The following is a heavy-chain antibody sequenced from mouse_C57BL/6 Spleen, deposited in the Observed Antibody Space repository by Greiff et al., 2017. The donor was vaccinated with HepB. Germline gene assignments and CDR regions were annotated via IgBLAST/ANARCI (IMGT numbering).Heavy chain of an antibody. CDR1: GFTFSDYY. CDR3: AREQSGYYAMDY. Sequence: EVMLVESEGGLVQPGSSMKLSCTASGFTFSDYYMAWVRQVPEKGLEWVANINYDGSSTYYLDSLKSRFIISRDNAKNILYLQMSSLKSEDTATYYCAREQSGYYAMDYWGQGTSVTVSS. J-gene: IGHJ4*01. D-gene: IGHD1-3*01. V-gene: IGHV5-16*01. CDR2: INYDGSST.